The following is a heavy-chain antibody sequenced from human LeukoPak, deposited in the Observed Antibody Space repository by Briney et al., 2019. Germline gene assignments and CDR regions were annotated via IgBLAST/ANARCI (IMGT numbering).Heavy chain of an antibody. CDR3: ATSIGVLPGY. D-gene: IGHD6-19*01. J-gene: IGHJ4*02. V-gene: IGHV3-23*01. CDR2: IDTSGGHT. CDR1: GFTFSSYA. Sequence: GGSLRLSCAASGFTFSSYAMSWVRQAPGKGLEWVSAIDTSGGHTYYADSVKGRFTISRDNSENTLYLQMKSLRAEDTAVYYCATSIGVLPGYWGQGTLVTVSS.